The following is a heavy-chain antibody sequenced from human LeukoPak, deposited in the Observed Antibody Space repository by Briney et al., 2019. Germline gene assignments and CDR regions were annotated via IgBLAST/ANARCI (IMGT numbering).Heavy chain of an antibody. J-gene: IGHJ6*03. CDR3: ASPPYYMDV. CDR1: GFTFTNYA. V-gene: IGHV3-23*01. Sequence: GGSLRLSCVASGFTFTNYAMSWVRQAPGKGLGWVSTITGSGGDTYYSDSVKGRFTISRDNAKNSLYLQMNSLRAEDTAVYYCASPPYYMDVWGKGTTVTVSS. CDR2: ITGSGGDT.